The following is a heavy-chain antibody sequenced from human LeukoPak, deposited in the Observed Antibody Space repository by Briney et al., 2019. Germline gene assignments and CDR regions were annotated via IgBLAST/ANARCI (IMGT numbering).Heavy chain of an antibody. J-gene: IGHJ4*02. CDR1: GYSFTSYW. CDR2: IYPGDSDT. D-gene: IGHD5-24*01. CDR3: AAPPLDGYSFDY. Sequence: GESLKISRKGSGYSFTSYWIGGVRQMPGKGLGWVGIIYPGDSDTRYSPSFHGQATISADKSISPAYLQWSSLKASDTAMYYCAAPPLDGYSFDYWGQGTLVTVSS. V-gene: IGHV5-51*01.